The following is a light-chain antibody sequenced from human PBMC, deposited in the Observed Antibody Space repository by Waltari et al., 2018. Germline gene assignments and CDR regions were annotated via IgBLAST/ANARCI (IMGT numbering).Light chain of an antibody. J-gene: IGKJ5*01. V-gene: IGKV3-11*01. CDR3: QQRNNWPIT. CDR1: QSVISD. CDR2: DTS. Sequence: SCRAIQSVISDLAGYQQKPGQAPSLVIYDTSNRATGIPARFSGSGSGTDFTLTISSLEPEDFAVYYCQQRNNWPITFGQGTRLEIK.